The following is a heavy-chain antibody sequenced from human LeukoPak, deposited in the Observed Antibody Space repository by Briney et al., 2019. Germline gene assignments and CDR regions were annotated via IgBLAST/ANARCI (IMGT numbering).Heavy chain of an antibody. CDR3: AANYYYYYGMDV. CDR2: INPNSGGT. Sequence: GASVKVSCKASGYTFTGCYMHWVRQAPGQGLEWMGWINPNSGGTNYAQKFQGRVTMTRDTSISTAYMELSRLRSDDTAVYYCAANYYYYYGMDVWGQGTTVTVSS. J-gene: IGHJ6*02. CDR1: GYTFTGCY. V-gene: IGHV1-2*02.